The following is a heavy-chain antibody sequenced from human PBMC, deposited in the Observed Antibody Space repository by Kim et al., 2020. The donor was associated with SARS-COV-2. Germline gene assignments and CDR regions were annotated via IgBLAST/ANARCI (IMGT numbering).Heavy chain of an antibody. Sequence: FSPTFQGRVTITRDTSATTAYMELSSLTSKDTAVYYCAREGSGSYNWFDPWGQGTLVTVSS. D-gene: IGHD3-10*01. CDR3: AREGSGSYNWFDP. J-gene: IGHJ5*02. V-gene: IGHV1-3*01.